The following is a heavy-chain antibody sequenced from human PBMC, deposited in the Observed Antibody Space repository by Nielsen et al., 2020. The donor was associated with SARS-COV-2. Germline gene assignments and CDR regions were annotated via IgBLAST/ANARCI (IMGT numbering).Heavy chain of an antibody. V-gene: IGHV3-11*05. J-gene: IGHJ4*02. Sequence: WIRQPPGKGLEWVSYISSRSTYTNYADSVKGRFTISRDNAKNSLYLQMSSLRAEDTAVYYCARGRRKSYGSGSYYNVGYFDYWGQGTLVTVSS. D-gene: IGHD3-10*01. CDR3: ARGRRKSYGSGSYYNVGYFDY. CDR2: ISSRSTYT.